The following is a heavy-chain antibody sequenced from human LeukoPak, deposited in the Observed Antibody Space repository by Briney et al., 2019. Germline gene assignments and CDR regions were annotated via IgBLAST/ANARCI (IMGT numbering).Heavy chain of an antibody. CDR1: GYTFTGYY. CDR3: ARTTTVTTALGFDP. V-gene: IGHV1-2*02. J-gene: IGHJ5*02. Sequence: ASVKVSCKASGYTFTGYYMHWVRQAPGQGLEWMGWINPNSGGTNYAQKFQGRVTMTRDTSISTAYMELSSLRSEDTAVYYCARTTTVTTALGFDPWGQGTLVTVSS. D-gene: IGHD4-17*01. CDR2: INPNSGGT.